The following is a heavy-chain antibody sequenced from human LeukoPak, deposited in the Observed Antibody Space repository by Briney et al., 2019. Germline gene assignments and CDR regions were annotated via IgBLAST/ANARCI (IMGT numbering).Heavy chain of an antibody. V-gene: IGHV1-2*02. J-gene: IGHJ4*02. CDR1: GYTFTSYG. D-gene: IGHD1-26*01. CDR2: INPHIGGT. CDR3: ARDMDSGPDFFDY. Sequence: ASVKVSCKASGYTFTSYGISWVRQAPGHGLEWMGWINPHIGGTDHAQRFQGRVTMTRDTSISTAYMELSRLRSDDTAGYYCARDMDSGPDFFDYWGLGTLVTVSS.